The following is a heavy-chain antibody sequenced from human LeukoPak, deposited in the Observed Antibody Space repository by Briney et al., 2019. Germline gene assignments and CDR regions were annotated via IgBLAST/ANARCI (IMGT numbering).Heavy chain of an antibody. CDR1: GFTFSSYW. J-gene: IGHJ4*02. D-gene: IGHD6-6*01. CDR3: ARAQQLVAPFDY. V-gene: IGHV3-74*01. Sequence: GGSLRLSCAASGFTFSSYWMHWVRQAPGKGLVWVSRINSDGSSTSYADSVKGRFTISRDNAKNTLYLQMNSLRAEDTAVYYSARAQQLVAPFDYWGQGTLVTVSS. CDR2: INSDGSST.